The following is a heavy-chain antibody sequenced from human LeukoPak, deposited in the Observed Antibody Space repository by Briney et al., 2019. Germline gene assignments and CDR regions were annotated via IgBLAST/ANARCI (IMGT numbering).Heavy chain of an antibody. Sequence: SETLSLTCTVSGYSISSGYYWGWIRQPPGKGLEWIGSIYHSGSTYYNPSLKSRVTISVDTSKNQFSLKLSSVTAADTAVYYCARASPKAYDYVWGSYRGNSYYFDYWGQGTLVTVSS. J-gene: IGHJ4*02. CDR2: IYHSGST. CDR1: GYSISSGYY. V-gene: IGHV4-38-2*02. D-gene: IGHD3-16*02. CDR3: ARASPKAYDYVWGSYRGNSYYFDY.